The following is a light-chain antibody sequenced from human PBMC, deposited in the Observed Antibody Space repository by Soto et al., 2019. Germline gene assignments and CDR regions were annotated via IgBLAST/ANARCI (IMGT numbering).Light chain of an antibody. J-gene: IGLJ1*01. CDR3: TSYTRSRTYV. V-gene: IGLV2-14*03. Sequence: QSALTQPASVSGSPGQSITISCTGTGSDVGGYNYVSWYQQHPGKAPKLVIYDVTNRPSGVSNRFSGSKSGNTASLTISGLQAEDEADYYCTSYTRSRTYVFGTGTTLTVL. CDR1: GSDVGGYNY. CDR2: DVT.